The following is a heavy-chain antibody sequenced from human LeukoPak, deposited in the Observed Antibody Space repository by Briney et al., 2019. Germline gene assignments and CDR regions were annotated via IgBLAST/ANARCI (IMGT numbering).Heavy chain of an antibody. V-gene: IGHV4-59*08. CDR3: AINSLGDSSGYDY. D-gene: IGHD3-22*01. Sequence: SETLSLTCTVSGDSISRYYWSWIRQPPGKGLEWIGYFYYIGSTYYNPSLKSRVTISADTSKNQFSLKLSSVTAADTAVYYCAINSLGDSSGYDYWGQGTLVTVSS. J-gene: IGHJ4*02. CDR1: GDSISRYY. CDR2: FYYIGST.